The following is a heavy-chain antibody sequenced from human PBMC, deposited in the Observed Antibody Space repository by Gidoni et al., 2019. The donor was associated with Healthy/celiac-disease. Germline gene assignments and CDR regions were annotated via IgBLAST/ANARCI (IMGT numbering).Heavy chain of an antibody. D-gene: IGHD3-3*01. J-gene: IGHJ5*02. V-gene: IGHV2-5*02. CDR1: GFSLSTSGVG. CDR3: ARSLGYYDFWSGPGNWFDP. Sequence: QITLKESGPTLVKPTQTLTLTCTFSGFSLSTSGVGVGWIRQPPGKALEWLALIYWDDDKRYSPSLKSRLTITKDTSKNQVVLTMTNMDPVDTATYYCARSLGYYDFWSGPGNWFDPWGQGTLVTVSS. CDR2: IYWDDDK.